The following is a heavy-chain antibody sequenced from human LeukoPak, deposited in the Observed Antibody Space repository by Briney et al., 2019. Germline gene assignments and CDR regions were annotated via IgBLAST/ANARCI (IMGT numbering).Heavy chain of an antibody. CDR2: IYYSGST. CDR1: GGSISSYY. D-gene: IGHD3-3*01. CDR3: ARVDLDYDFWSGYEGPPAYYYYYMDV. J-gene: IGHJ6*03. Sequence: SETLSLTCTVSGGSISSYYWSWIRQPPGKGLEWIGYIYYSGSTNYNPSLKSRVTISVDTSKNQFSLKLSSVTAADTAVYYCARVDLDYDFWSGYEGPPAYYYYYMDVWGKGTTVTVSS. V-gene: IGHV4-59*01.